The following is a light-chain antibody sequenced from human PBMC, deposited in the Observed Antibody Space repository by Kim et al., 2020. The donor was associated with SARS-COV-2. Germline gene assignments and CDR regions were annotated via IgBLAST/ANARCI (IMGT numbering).Light chain of an antibody. CDR3: AARDDSLSGRV. CDR2: RSD. J-gene: IGLJ3*02. V-gene: IGLV1-47*01. CDR1: SSNIGTNN. Sequence: GQTVNISCSGSSSNIGTNNVYWYQQLPQTAPKLLIDRSDQRPAGVPDRFAGSKSGTSASLTISGLRSEDEADYYCAARDDSLSGRVFGGGTQLTVL.